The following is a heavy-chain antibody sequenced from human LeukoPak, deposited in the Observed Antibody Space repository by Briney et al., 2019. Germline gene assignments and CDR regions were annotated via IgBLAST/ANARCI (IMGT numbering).Heavy chain of an antibody. Sequence: GASVKVSCKASGGTFSSYAISWVRQAPGQGLEWMGGIIPIFGTANYAQKFQGRVTITTDESTSTAYMELSSLRSEDTAVYYCARVLSITGTTPDPRFWFDPWGQGTLVTVSS. D-gene: IGHD1-7*01. CDR1: GGTFSSYA. J-gene: IGHJ5*02. V-gene: IGHV1-69*05. CDR3: ARVLSITGTTPDPRFWFDP. CDR2: IIPIFGTA.